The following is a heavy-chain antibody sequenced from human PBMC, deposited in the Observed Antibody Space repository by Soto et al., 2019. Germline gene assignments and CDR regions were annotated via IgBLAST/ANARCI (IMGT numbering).Heavy chain of an antibody. V-gene: IGHV1-69*01. CDR3: ARSITIFGVVPRDFYYGMDV. CDR2: IIPIFGTA. CDR1: GGTFSSYA. Sequence: QVQLVQSGAEVKKPGSSVKVSCKASGGTFSSYAISWVRQAPGQGLEWMGGIIPIFGTANYAQKFQGRVTITADESTSTAYMELSSLRSEDTAVYYCARSITIFGVVPRDFYYGMDVWGQGTMVTVSS. D-gene: IGHD3-3*01. J-gene: IGHJ6*02.